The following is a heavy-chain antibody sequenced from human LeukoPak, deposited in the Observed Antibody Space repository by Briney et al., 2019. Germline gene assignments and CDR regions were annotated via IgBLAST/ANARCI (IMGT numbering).Heavy chain of an antibody. CDR2: TYYSGST. Sequence: PSETLSLTCTVSGDSISHYYWSWIRQPPGKGLEWIGYTYYSGSTNDNPSLKSRVTISVDTSKNQFSLKVSSVTAADTAVYYCARNIATRGWYFDLWGRGTLVTVSS. D-gene: IGHD6-6*01. J-gene: IGHJ2*01. V-gene: IGHV4-59*01. CDR1: GDSISHYY. CDR3: ARNIATRGWYFDL.